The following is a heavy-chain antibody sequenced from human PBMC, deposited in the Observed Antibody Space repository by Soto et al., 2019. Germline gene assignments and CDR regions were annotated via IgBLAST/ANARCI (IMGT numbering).Heavy chain of an antibody. Sequence: SQTLSLTCTVSGGSISSSSYYWGWIRQPPGKGLEWIGSIYYSGSTYYNPSLKSRVTISVDTSKNQFSLKLSSVTAADTAVYYCARRGFYYYYYMDVWGKGTTVTVSS. CDR3: ARRGFYYYYYMDV. J-gene: IGHJ6*03. CDR2: IYYSGST. CDR1: GGSISSSSYY. V-gene: IGHV4-39*01.